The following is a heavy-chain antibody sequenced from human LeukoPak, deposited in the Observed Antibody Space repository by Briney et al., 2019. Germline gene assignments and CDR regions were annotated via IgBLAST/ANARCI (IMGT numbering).Heavy chain of an antibody. CDR3: ARGPDYYDSSGYYPLDY. D-gene: IGHD3-22*01. CDR1: GGSFSGYY. V-gene: IGHV4-34*01. Sequence: SETLSLTCAVYGGSFSGYYWSWIRQPPGKGRECFGEINHSGSTNYNPSLKSRVTISVDTSKNQFSLKLSPVTAADTAVYYCARGPDYYDSSGYYPLDYWGQGTLVTVSS. J-gene: IGHJ4*02. CDR2: INHSGST.